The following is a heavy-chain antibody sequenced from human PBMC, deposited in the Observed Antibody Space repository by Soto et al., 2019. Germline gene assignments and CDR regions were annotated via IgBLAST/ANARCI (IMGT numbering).Heavy chain of an antibody. Sequence: QVQLVQSGAEVKKPGASVKVSCKASGYTFTSYGISWVRQAPGQGLEWMGWISAYNGNTNYAQKLQGRVTMTTDTSTSTADMELRSLRSDDTAVYYCARYGWNDENYYYGMDVWGQGTTVTVSS. J-gene: IGHJ6*02. CDR1: GYTFTSYG. CDR3: ARYGWNDENYYYGMDV. D-gene: IGHD1-1*01. CDR2: ISAYNGNT. V-gene: IGHV1-18*01.